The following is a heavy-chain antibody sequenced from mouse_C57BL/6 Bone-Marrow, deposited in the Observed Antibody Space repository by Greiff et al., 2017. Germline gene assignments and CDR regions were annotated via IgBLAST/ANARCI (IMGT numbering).Heavy chain of an antibody. CDR3: ERYGDYNWYFDV. D-gene: IGHD2-13*01. CDR1: GYTFTSYW. J-gene: IGHJ1*03. V-gene: IGHV1-55*01. CDR2: IYPGSGST. Sequence: QVQLQQPGAELVKPGASVKMSCKASGYTFTSYWITWVQQRPGQGLEWIGDIYPGSGSTNYNEKFKSKATLTVDTSSSTAYMQLSSLTTEDSAVYSWERYGDYNWYFDVWGTGTTVTVSS.